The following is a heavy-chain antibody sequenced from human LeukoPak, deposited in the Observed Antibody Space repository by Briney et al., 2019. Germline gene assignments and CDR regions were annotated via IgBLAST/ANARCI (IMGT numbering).Heavy chain of an antibody. CDR2: INHSGST. CDR3: ARSSWYSSSSYYFDY. V-gene: IGHV4-34*01. J-gene: IGHJ4*02. Sequence: MASETLSLTCAVYGGSFSGYYWSWIRQPPGKGLEWIGEINHSGSTNYNPSLKSRVTISVDTSKNQFSLKLSSVTAADTAVYYCARSSWYSSSSYYFDYWGQGTLVTVSS. CDR1: GGSFSGYY. D-gene: IGHD6-6*01.